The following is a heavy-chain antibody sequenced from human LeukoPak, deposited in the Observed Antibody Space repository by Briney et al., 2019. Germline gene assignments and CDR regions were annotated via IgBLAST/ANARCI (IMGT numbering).Heavy chain of an antibody. V-gene: IGHV3-7*01. Sequence: GGSLRLSCAASGFTFSSYWMSWVRQAARKGLEWVANIKQDGSEKYYVDSVKGRFTISRDNAKNSLYLQMNSLRAEDTAVYYCARVVVVAATRCWFDPWGQGTLVTVSS. CDR2: IKQDGSEK. CDR3: ARVVVVAATRCWFDP. J-gene: IGHJ5*02. D-gene: IGHD2-15*01. CDR1: GFTFSSYW.